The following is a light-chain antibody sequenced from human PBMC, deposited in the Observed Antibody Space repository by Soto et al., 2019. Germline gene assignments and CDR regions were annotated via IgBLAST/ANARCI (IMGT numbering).Light chain of an antibody. V-gene: IGKV3-20*01. Sequence: IVLTQSPGTLSLSPGERATLSCGASQSVTNNFLAWYQQKPGQAPRLLISGASSRATGVPDRFSGSGSGTVFTLSISSLEPAVVAVYYCQQYGTPLFSFGPGKKVYIK. CDR2: GAS. J-gene: IGKJ3*01. CDR3: QQYGTPLFS. CDR1: QSVTNNF.